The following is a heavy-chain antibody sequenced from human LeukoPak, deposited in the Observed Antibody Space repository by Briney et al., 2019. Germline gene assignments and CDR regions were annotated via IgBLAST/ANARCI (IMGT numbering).Heavy chain of an antibody. J-gene: IGHJ4*02. V-gene: IGHV4-34*01. CDR3: ARGRTTLDY. CDR1: GGSFSGYY. CDR2: INHSGST. Sequence: PLETLSLTCAVYGGSFSGYYWSWLRQPPGKGLEWIGEINHSGSTNYNTSLKSRVTISVDTSKNQFSLKLSSVTAADTAVYYCARGRTTLDYWGQGTLVTVSS. D-gene: IGHD1-14*01.